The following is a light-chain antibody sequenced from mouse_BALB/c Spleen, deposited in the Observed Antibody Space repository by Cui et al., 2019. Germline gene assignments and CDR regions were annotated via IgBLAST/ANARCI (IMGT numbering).Light chain of an antibody. V-gene: IGKV14-111*01. CDR1: QDINSY. J-gene: IGKJ4*01. CDR3: LQYDEFPFT. CDR2: RAN. Sequence: DIKISQSPSSMYAYLGDRVTITCKASQDINSYLSWFQQKPGKSPKTLIYRANRLVDGVPSRFSGSGSGQDYSLTISSLEYEDMGIYYCLQYDEFPFTFGSGTKLEIK.